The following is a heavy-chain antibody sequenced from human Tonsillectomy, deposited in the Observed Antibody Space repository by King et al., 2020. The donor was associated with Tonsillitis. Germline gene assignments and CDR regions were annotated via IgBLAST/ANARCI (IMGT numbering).Heavy chain of an antibody. V-gene: IGHV3-33*01. Sequence: HVQLVESGGGVVQPGRSLRLSCAASGFTFSSYGMHWVRQAPGKGLEWVAVIWYDGSNKYYSDSVKGRFTIARDNSKNTLYLQMNSLRAVDTAVYYCARGPVGYSGYDSPAYWGQGTLVTVSS. J-gene: IGHJ4*02. CDR3: ARGPVGYSGYDSPAY. CDR1: GFTFSSYG. CDR2: IWYDGSNK. D-gene: IGHD5-12*01.